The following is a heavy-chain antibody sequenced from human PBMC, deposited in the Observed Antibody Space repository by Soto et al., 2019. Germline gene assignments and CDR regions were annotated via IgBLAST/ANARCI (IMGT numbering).Heavy chain of an antibody. V-gene: IGHV3-48*04. J-gene: IGHJ6*03. CDR1: GFTFSSYS. Sequence: GGSLRLSCAASGFTFSSYSMNWVRQAPGKGLEWVSYISSSSSTIYYADSVKGRFTISRDNAKNSLYLQMNSLRAEDTAVYYCARRMGDFWSGYYTYYYYYMDVWGKGTTVTVSS. D-gene: IGHD3-3*01. CDR3: ARRMGDFWSGYYTYYYYYMDV. CDR2: ISSSSSTI.